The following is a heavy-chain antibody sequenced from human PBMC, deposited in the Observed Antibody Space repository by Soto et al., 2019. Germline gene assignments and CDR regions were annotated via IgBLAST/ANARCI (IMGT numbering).Heavy chain of an antibody. V-gene: IGHV3-23*01. J-gene: IGHJ4*02. CDR3: AKVSGFYYDYIWGSYHGY. Sequence: GGSLRLSCAASGFTFSSYAMSWVRQAPGKGLEWVSAISGSGGSTYYADSVKGRFTISRDNSKNTLYLQMNSLRAEDTAVYYCAKVSGFYYDYIWGSYHGYWGQGTLVTVSS. D-gene: IGHD3-16*02. CDR1: GFTFSSYA. CDR2: ISGSGGST.